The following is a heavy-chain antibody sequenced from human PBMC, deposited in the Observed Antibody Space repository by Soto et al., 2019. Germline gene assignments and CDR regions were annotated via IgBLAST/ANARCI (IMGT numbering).Heavy chain of an antibody. CDR1: GGSTSSYY. V-gene: IGHV4-4*07. CDR2: IYTSGST. Sequence: ASETLSLTCSVSGGSTSSYYWSWNRQPAGKGLEWIGRIYTSGSTNYNPSLKSRVTMSVDTSKNQFSLKLSSVTAADTVVYYCAREGSYRSQPFDYWGQGTLVTVSS. J-gene: IGHJ4*02. D-gene: IGHD3-16*02. CDR3: AREGSYRSQPFDY.